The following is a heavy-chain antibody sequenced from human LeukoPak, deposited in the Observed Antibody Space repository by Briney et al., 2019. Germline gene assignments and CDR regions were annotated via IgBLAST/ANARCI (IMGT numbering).Heavy chain of an antibody. CDR1: GFTFDDYA. Sequence: GRSLRLSCAASGFTFDDYAMHWVRQAPGKGLEWVSGISWNSGSIGYADSVKGRFTISRDNAKNSLYLQMNSLRAEDTALYYCAKAKTLYYYMDVWGKGTTVTVSS. J-gene: IGHJ6*03. CDR3: AKAKTLYYYMDV. CDR2: ISWNSGSI. V-gene: IGHV3-9*01.